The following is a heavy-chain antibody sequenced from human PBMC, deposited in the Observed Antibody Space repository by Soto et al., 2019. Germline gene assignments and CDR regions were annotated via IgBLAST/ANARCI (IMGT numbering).Heavy chain of an antibody. CDR2: IIPIFAAA. Sequence: ASVKVSCKASGGTFSTYAISWVRQAPGQGLEWMGGIIPIFAAANYAQKFQGRVTITADEYTSTAYMELSSLRFEDTAVYYCASAPSITGRHTLPFYYYYYGMDVWGHGTTVTV. J-gene: IGHJ6*01. D-gene: IGHD1-20*01. CDR1: GGTFSTYA. CDR3: ASAPSITGRHTLPFYYYYYGMDV. V-gene: IGHV1-69*13.